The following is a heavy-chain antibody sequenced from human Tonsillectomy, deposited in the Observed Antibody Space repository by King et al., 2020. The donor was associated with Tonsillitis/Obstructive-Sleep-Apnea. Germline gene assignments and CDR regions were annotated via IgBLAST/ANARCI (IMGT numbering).Heavy chain of an antibody. V-gene: IGHV3-48*03. D-gene: IGHD3-22*01. CDR3: ARDFYDGRGYYYFYGMDV. CDR2: ISSSARII. J-gene: IGHJ6*02. Sequence: VQLVESGGGLVQPGGSLRLSCVASGFTFSSCEMNWVRQAPGKGLEWVSYISSSARIIYYADSVKGRFTISRDNAKNSLFLQMNSLRAEDTAVYYCARDFYDGRGYYYFYGMDVWGQGTTVTVSS. CDR1: GFTFSSCE.